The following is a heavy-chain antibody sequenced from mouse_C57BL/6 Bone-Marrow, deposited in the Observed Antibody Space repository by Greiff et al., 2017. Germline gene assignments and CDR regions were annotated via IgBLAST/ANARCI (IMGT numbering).Heavy chain of an antibody. CDR3: ARGAYVLAWFAY. V-gene: IGHV1-82*01. D-gene: IGHD3-1*01. J-gene: IGHJ3*01. CDR2: IYPGDGDT. Sequence: VQLQQSGPELVKPGASVKISCKASGYAFSSSWLNWVKQRPGKGLEWIGRIYPGDGDTNYNGKFKGKATLTADKSSSTAYMQLSSLTSEDSAVYFCARGAYVLAWFAYWGQGTLVTVSA. CDR1: GYAFSSSW.